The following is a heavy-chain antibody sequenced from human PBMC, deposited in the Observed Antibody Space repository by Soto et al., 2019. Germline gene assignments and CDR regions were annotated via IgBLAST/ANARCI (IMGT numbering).Heavy chain of an antibody. Sequence: SETLSLTCTVSVGSISSSSYYWGWIRQPPGKGLEWIGSIYYSGSTYYNPSLKSRVTISVDTSKNQFSLKLSSVTAADTAVYYCARPYYDFWSGYTLDMDVWGKGTTVTVSS. CDR1: VGSISSSSYY. J-gene: IGHJ6*03. V-gene: IGHV4-39*01. CDR3: ARPYYDFWSGYTLDMDV. CDR2: IYYSGST. D-gene: IGHD3-3*01.